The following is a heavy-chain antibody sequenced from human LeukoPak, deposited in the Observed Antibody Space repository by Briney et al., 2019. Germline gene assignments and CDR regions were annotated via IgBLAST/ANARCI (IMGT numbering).Heavy chain of an antibody. CDR1: GFTFSSYS. V-gene: IGHV3-21*01. CDR2: ISSSSSYI. J-gene: IGHJ6*03. CDR3: ARSPPVRATIGRGYYYYYMDV. D-gene: IGHD5-24*01. Sequence: GGSLRLSCAASGFTFSSYSMNWVRQAPGKGLEWVSPISSSSSYIYYADSVKGRFTISRDNAKNSLYLQMNSLRAEDTAVYYCARSPPVRATIGRGYYYYYMDVWGKGTTATVSS.